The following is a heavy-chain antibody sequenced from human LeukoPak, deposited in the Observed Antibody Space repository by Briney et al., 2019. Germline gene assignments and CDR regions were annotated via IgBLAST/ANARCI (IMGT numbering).Heavy chain of an antibody. CDR3: AREGVGPYFDY. D-gene: IGHD1-26*01. CDR1: GYTFTSYY. J-gene: IGHJ4*02. V-gene: IGHV1-46*01. CDR2: INPSGGST. Sequence: EASVKVSCKASGYTFTSYYMHWVRQAPGQGLEWMGIINPSGGSTSYAQKFQGRVTMTRDMSTSTVYMELSSLRSEDTAVYYCAREGVGPYFDYWGQGTLVTVSS.